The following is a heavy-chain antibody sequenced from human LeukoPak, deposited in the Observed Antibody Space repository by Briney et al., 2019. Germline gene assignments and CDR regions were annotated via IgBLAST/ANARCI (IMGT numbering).Heavy chain of an antibody. J-gene: IGHJ4*02. CDR3: ARGDWGMYYFDY. CDR1: GFTFSSYD. V-gene: IGHV3-30*02. D-gene: IGHD7-27*01. CDR2: IWYDGSNK. Sequence: PGGSLRLSCAVSGFTFSSYDMHWVRQAPGKGLDWVAFIWYDGSNKYHTDSVKGRFTISRDNSKNTLYLQMNSLRVEDTAVYYCARGDWGMYYFDYWGQGTLVTVSS.